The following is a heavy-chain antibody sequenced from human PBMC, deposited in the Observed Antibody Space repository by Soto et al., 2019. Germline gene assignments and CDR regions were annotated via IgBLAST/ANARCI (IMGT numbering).Heavy chain of an antibody. Sequence: QVQLVQSGAEVKKPGSSVKVSCKASGGTFSSYAISWVRQAPGQGLEWMGGIIPIFGTANYAQKFQGRVTITADESTSTAYMELSSLRSEDTAVYSCARDYGGKPGDWYFDLGGRGALVTVSS. J-gene: IGHJ2*01. D-gene: IGHD4-17*01. CDR1: GGTFSSYA. CDR3: ARDYGGKPGDWYFDL. CDR2: IIPIFGTA. V-gene: IGHV1-69*01.